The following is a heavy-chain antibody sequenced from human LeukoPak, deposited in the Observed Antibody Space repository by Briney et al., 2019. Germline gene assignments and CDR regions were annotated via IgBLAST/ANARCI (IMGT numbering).Heavy chain of an antibody. D-gene: IGHD1-1*01. CDR3: AREIVGYDAFDI. Sequence: GGSLRLSCAASGFTFSSYGMHWVRQAPGKGLEWVAVISYDGSNKYYADSVKGRFTISRDNAKNSLYLQMNNLRVDDTALYYCAREIVGYDAFDIWGQGTMVTVSS. J-gene: IGHJ3*02. CDR2: ISYDGSNK. V-gene: IGHV3-30*03. CDR1: GFTFSSYG.